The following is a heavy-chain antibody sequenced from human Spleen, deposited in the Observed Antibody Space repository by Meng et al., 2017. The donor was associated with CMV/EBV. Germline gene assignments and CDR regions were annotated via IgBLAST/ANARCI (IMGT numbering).Heavy chain of an antibody. CDR2: INHSGST. CDR3: ARGRRFCTKGVCYKLLID. Sequence: GSLRLSCAVYGGSFSGYYWSWIRQPPGKGLEWIGEINHSGSTNYNPSLKSRVTISVDTSKNQFSLMLSSVTAADTAVYYCARGRRFCTKGVCYKLLIDWGQGTLVTVSS. J-gene: IGHJ4*02. CDR1: GGSFSGYY. D-gene: IGHD2-8*01. V-gene: IGHV4-34*01.